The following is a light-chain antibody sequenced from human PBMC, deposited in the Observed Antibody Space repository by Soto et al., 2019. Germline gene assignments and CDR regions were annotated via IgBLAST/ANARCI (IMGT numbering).Light chain of an antibody. Sequence: EIVLTQSPGTLSLSPGERVTLSCRASQSVSSTYVAWYQHKPGQAPRLLIYGASSRATGVPDRFSGSGSGTDFTLTISRLEPEDFAVYYCQQKETFGQWTKLELK. J-gene: IGKJ2*01. CDR2: GAS. CDR1: QSVSSTY. V-gene: IGKV3-20*01. CDR3: QQKET.